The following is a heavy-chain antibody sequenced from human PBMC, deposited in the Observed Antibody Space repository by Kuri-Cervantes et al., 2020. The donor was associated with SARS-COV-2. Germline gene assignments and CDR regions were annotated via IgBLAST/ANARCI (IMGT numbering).Heavy chain of an antibody. D-gene: IGHD3-22*01. V-gene: IGHV1-18*01. CDR1: GYTFNNYG. CDR3: VRGGAIYYAADY. J-gene: IGHJ4*02. CDR2: ISVYNGQM. Sequence: ASVKVSCKASGYTFNNYGINWVRQAPGQGLEWMGCISVYNGQMDYAQKFLGRVTMTADTSTSTAYMDLRSLRSDDTAVYYCVRGGAIYYAADYWGQGTLVTVSS.